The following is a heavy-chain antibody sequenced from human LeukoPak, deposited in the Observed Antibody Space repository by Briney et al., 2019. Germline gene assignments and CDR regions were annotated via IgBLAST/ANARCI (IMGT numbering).Heavy chain of an antibody. CDR3: ARTTVTTPQRVGDYYYMDV. Sequence: ASVKVSCKVSGYTFTDYYMHWVQQAPGKGLEWMGLVDPEDGETIYAEKFQGRVTITADTSTDTAYMELSSLRSEDTAVYYCARTTVTTPQRVGDYYYMDVWGKGTTVTVSS. J-gene: IGHJ6*03. CDR1: GYTFTDYY. V-gene: IGHV1-69-2*01. D-gene: IGHD4-17*01. CDR2: VDPEDGET.